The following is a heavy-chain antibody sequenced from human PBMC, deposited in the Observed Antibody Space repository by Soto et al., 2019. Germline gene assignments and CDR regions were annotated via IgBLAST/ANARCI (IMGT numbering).Heavy chain of an antibody. CDR3: AKADSNYAGRFSYYYMDV. J-gene: IGHJ6*03. CDR2: ISGYNGNT. D-gene: IGHD4-4*01. CDR1: GYTFRSYG. V-gene: IGHV1-18*01. Sequence: QVPLVQSGTEVKKPGASVKLSCQASGYTFRSYGISWVRQAPGQGPEWMGWISGYNGNTHYPQKFQGKVTMSTDTSTSTAYMELRSLRSDDTAVYYCAKADSNYAGRFSYYYMDVWGNGTLVTVSS.